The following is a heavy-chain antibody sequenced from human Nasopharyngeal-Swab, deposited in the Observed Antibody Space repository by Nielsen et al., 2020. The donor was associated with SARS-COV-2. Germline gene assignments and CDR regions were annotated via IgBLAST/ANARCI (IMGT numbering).Heavy chain of an antibody. Sequence: KVSCKGSGYSFTSYWIGWVRQMPGKGLEWMGIIYPGDSDTRYSPSFQGQVTISADKSISTAYLQWSSLKASDTAMYYCARDSYCSGGSCYPGYYYYGMDVWDQGTTVTVSS. V-gene: IGHV5-51*01. CDR2: IYPGDSDT. CDR3: ARDSYCSGGSCYPGYYYYGMDV. CDR1: GYSFTSYW. D-gene: IGHD2-15*01. J-gene: IGHJ6*02.